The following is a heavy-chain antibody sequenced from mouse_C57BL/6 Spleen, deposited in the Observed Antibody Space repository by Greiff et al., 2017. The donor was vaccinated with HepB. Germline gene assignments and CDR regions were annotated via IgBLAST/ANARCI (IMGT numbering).Heavy chain of an antibody. Sequence: QVQLKQSGPGLVQPSQRLSITCTVSGFSLTSYGVHWVRQSPGKGLEWLGVISSGGSTDYSAAFISRLSISKDNSKSQVFFKMNSLQADDTAIYYCARKSYYDAMDYWGQGTSVTVSS. CDR3: ARKSYYDAMDY. J-gene: IGHJ4*01. V-gene: IGHV2-2*01. CDR1: GFSLTSYG. CDR2: ISSGGST. D-gene: IGHD2-12*01.